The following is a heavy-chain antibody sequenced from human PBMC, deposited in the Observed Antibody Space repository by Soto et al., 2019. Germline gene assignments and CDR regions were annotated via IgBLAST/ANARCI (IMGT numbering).Heavy chain of an antibody. CDR3: ARAGIAAAGPLDY. J-gene: IGHJ4*02. V-gene: IGHV1-69*02. Sequence: SVKVSCKASGGTFSSYTISWVRQAPGQGLEWMGRIIPILGIANYAQKFQGRFTITADKSTSTAYMELSSLRSEDTAVYYCARAGIAAAGPLDYWGQGTLVTVSS. CDR2: IIPILGIA. CDR1: GGTFSSYT. D-gene: IGHD6-13*01.